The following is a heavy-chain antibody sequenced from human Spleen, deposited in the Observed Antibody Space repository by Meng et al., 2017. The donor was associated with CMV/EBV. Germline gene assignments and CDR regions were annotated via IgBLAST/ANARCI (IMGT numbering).Heavy chain of an antibody. V-gene: IGHV4-31*02. J-gene: IGHJ4*02. Sequence: SGGSISSGGYYWSWIRQHPGKGLEWIGYIYYSGSTYYNPSLKSRVTISVDTSKNQFSLKLSSVTAADTAVYYCATISSGYYYVGYWGQGTLVTVSS. CDR2: IYYSGST. D-gene: IGHD3-22*01. CDR1: GGSISSGGYY. CDR3: ATISSGYYYVGY.